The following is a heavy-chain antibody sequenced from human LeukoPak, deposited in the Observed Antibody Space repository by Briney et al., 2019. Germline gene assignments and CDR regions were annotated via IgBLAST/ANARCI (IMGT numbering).Heavy chain of an antibody. V-gene: IGHV3-9*01. CDR2: ISWNSGSI. D-gene: IGHD6-13*01. CDR1: GFTFDDYA. Sequence: SGGSLRLSCAASGFTFDDYAMHWVRQAPGKGLEWVSGISWNSGSIGYADSVKGRFTISRDNAKNSLYLQMNSLRAEDTALYYCAKDKGGSSWYIDYWGQGTLVTVSS. J-gene: IGHJ4*02. CDR3: AKDKGGSSWYIDY.